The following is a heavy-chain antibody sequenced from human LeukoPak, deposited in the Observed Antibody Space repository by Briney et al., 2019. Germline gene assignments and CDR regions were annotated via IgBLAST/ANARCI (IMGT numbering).Heavy chain of an antibody. CDR3: ARDRGDSGWYGENDY. CDR2: ISPYNSNT. J-gene: IGHJ4*02. Sequence: ASVKVSCKASGYTLSRYGISWVRQAPGQGLEWVGWISPYNSNTNYAQKFQGRVTMTTDTSKTTAYMELRSLRSDDTALYYCARDRGDSGWYGENDYWGQGTLVIVSS. CDR1: GYTLSRYG. D-gene: IGHD6-19*01. V-gene: IGHV1-18*01.